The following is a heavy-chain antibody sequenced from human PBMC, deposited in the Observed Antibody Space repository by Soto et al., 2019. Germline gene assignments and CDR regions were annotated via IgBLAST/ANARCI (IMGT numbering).Heavy chain of an antibody. V-gene: IGHV4-34*01. J-gene: IGHJ6*02. D-gene: IGHD6-13*01. CDR1: GGSFSGYY. CDR3: ARSRGNYGMDV. Sequence: QVQLQQWGAGLLKPSETLSLTCAVYGGSFSGYYWSWIRQPPGKGLEWIGEINHSGSTNYNPSLKSRVTISVDTSKNQFSLKLSSVTAADTAVYYCARSRGNYGMDVWGRGTTVTVSS. CDR2: INHSGST.